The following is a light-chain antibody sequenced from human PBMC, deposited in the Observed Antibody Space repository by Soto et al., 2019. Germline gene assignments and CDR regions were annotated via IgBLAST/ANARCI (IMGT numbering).Light chain of an antibody. CDR1: QSVSSSH. Sequence: EMVLTQSPGTLSLSPGERATLSCRASQSVSSSHLARYKQKPGQAPRLLIYGASSRATGIPDRFSVSGSGTDFTLTISRLEPEDFAVYYCQQYGSSLLTFGQGTKLEIK. CDR2: GAS. CDR3: QQYGSSLLT. J-gene: IGKJ2*01. V-gene: IGKV3-20*01.